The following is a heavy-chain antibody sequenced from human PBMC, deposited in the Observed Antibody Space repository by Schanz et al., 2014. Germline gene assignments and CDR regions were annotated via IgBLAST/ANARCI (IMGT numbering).Heavy chain of an antibody. CDR3: AKGRFGELSAFDI. Sequence: EVQLVASGGGLVQPGGSLRLSCAASGFAVDNYYMSCVRQAPGRGLEWVSALSEGGGGTHYADSVRGRFTISRDNSKNTLYLQMKSLRAEDTAVYYCAKGRFGELSAFDIWGQGTMVTVSS. CDR2: LSEGGGGT. CDR1: GFAVDNYY. V-gene: IGHV3-23*04. D-gene: IGHD3-10*01. J-gene: IGHJ3*02.